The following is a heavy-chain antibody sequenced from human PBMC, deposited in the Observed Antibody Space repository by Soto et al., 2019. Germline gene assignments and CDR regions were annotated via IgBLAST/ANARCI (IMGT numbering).Heavy chain of an antibody. Sequence: QVTLKESGPVLVKPTETLTLTCTVSGFSLSNARMGASWIRQPPGKALEWLAHIFSNDEKSYSTSLKSRLTISKDTSKSQVVLTMTNMDPVDTATYYCARTTELPCGGDCYGYGMDVWGQGTTVTVSS. CDR2: IFSNDEK. CDR1: GFSLSNARMG. CDR3: ARTTELPCGGDCYGYGMDV. J-gene: IGHJ6*02. D-gene: IGHD2-21*02. V-gene: IGHV2-26*01.